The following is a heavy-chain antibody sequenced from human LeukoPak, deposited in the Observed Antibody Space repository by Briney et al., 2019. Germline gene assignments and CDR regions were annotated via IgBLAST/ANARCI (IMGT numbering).Heavy chain of an antibody. J-gene: IGHJ6*02. D-gene: IGHD2-8*01. CDR2: IKQDGSEK. CDR3: ARDNEVSENYGMDV. CDR1: GFTFSSYW. V-gene: IGHV3-7*01. Sequence: PGGSLRLSCAASGFTFSSYWMSWVRQAPGKGLEWVANIKQDGSEKYYVDSVKGRFTISRDNAKNSLYLQMNSLRAEDTAVYYCARDNEVSENYGMDVWGQGTTVTVSS.